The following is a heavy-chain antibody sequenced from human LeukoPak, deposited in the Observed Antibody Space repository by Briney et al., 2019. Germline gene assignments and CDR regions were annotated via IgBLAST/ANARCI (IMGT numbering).Heavy chain of an antibody. CDR2: ISAYNGNT. Sequence: GASVKVSCRASGYTFTSYGISWVRQAPGQGLEWMGWISAYNGNTNYAQKLQGRVTMTTDTSTSTAYMELRSLRSDDTAVYYCARVVLEYGSGIRYYYMDVWGKGTTVTVSS. D-gene: IGHD3-10*01. V-gene: IGHV1-18*01. J-gene: IGHJ6*03. CDR1: GYTFTSYG. CDR3: ARVVLEYGSGIRYYYMDV.